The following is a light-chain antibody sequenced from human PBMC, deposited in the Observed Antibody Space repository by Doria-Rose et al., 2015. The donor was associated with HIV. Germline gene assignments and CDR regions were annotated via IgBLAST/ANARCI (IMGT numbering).Light chain of an antibody. Sequence: EIGLTQSPGTLSLSPGERATLSCRASQRFSSTYLAWYQQKPGQAPSLLIYDGSTRATGIPDRFSASGSGTDFTLTINRLEPEDFALYYCHQYGTSWTFGQGTKVEI. CDR2: DGS. V-gene: IGKV3-20*01. CDR3: HQYGTSWT. J-gene: IGKJ1*01. CDR1: QRFSSTY.